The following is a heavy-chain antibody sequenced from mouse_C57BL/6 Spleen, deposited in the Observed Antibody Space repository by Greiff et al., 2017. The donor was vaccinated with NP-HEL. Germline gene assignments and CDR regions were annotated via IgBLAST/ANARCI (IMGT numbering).Heavy chain of an antibody. CDR3: ARRLITTVGYFDY. Sequence: VQLQQSGPVLVKPGASVKMSCKASGYTFTDYYMNWVKQSHGKSLEWIGVINPYNGGTSYNQKFKGKATLTVDKSSSTAYMELNSLTSEDSAVYYCARRLITTVGYFDYWGQGTTLTVSS. CDR2: INPYNGGT. J-gene: IGHJ2*01. V-gene: IGHV1-19*01. CDR1: GYTFTDYY. D-gene: IGHD1-1*01.